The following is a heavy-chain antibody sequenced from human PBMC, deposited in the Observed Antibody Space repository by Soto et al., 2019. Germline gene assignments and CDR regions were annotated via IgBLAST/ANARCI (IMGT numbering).Heavy chain of an antibody. V-gene: IGHV4-4*02. J-gene: IGHJ4*02. Sequence: SETLSLTCAVSSASISSTNWWRWVRQPPGKGLEWIGEVYHSGSTNYTLSLKSRVTISVDKSKNQFSLKLSSVTAADTAVYYCARGDYGTFDYWGQGILVTVSS. D-gene: IGHD4-17*01. CDR3: ARGDYGTFDY. CDR2: VYHSGST. CDR1: SASISSTNW.